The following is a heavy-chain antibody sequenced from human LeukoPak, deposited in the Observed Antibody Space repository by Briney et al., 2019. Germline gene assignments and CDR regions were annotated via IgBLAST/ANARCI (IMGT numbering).Heavy chain of an antibody. Sequence: SQTLSLTCALSGDSVSSNSAAWNWVRQSPSRGLEWLGRTYYRSKWFYDYAVSVESRITITPDTSKNQFSLQLTSVTPEDTAVYFCVRALTTVPIWYFDPWGRGTLVTVS. D-gene: IGHD4-17*01. CDR3: VRALTTVPIWYFDP. CDR1: GDSVSSNSAA. V-gene: IGHV6-1*01. J-gene: IGHJ2*01. CDR2: TYYRSKWFY.